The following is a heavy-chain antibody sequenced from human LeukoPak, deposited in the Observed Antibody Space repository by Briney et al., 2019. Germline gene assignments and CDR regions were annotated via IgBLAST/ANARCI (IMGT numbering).Heavy chain of an antibody. CDR1: GYTLTGYY. V-gene: IGHV1-2*02. CDR3: ARDHVYDFWSGYIDYYYYGMDV. J-gene: IGHJ6*02. Sequence: ASVKVSCKASGYTLTGYYMHWVRQAPGQGLEWMGWINPNSGGTNYAQKFQGRVTMTRDTSISTAYMELSRLRSDDTAVYYCARDHVYDFWSGYIDYYYYGMDVWGQGTTVTVSS. D-gene: IGHD3-3*01. CDR2: INPNSGGT.